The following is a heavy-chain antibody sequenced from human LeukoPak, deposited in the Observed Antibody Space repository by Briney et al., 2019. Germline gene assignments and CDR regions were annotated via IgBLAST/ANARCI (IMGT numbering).Heavy chain of an antibody. D-gene: IGHD2-15*01. J-gene: IGHJ6*02. Sequence: SETLSLTCAVYGASFTGYYWSGFRQPPGKGLGWIGEINHSGGTNYNPSLKSRVTISLDTSNNQFSLKLSSVTAADTAVYYCARLLPLQGGDVWGQGTTVTVSS. CDR3: ARLLPLQGGDV. V-gene: IGHV4-34*01. CDR1: GASFTGYY. CDR2: INHSGGT.